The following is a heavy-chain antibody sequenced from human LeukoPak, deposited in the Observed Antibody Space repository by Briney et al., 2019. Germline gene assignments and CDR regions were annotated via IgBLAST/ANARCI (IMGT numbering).Heavy chain of an antibody. CDR1: GFTFSSYG. D-gene: IGHD5-12*01. CDR3: ARDVARFRAFDI. V-gene: IGHV3-33*01. J-gene: IGHJ3*02. Sequence: PGGSLRLSCAASGFTFSSYGMHWVRQAPGKGLEWVAVIWYDGSNKYYADSVKGRFTISRDNSKNTLYLQMNSLRAEDTAVYYCARDVARFRAFDIWGQGTMVTVSS. CDR2: IWYDGSNK.